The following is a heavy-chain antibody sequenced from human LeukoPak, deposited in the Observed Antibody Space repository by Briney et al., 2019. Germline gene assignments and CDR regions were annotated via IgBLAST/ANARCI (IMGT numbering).Heavy chain of an antibody. CDR1: GYTFTDYY. CDR2: VDPEDGET. V-gene: IGHV1-69-2*01. D-gene: IGHD6-13*01. CDR3: ATDRSPGIAAAGY. J-gene: IGHJ4*02. Sequence: ASVKISCRVSGYTFTDYYMHWVQQAPGKGLEWMGLVDPEDGETIYAEKFQGRVTITADTFTDTAYMELSSLRSEDTAVYYCATDRSPGIAAAGYWGQGTLVTVSS.